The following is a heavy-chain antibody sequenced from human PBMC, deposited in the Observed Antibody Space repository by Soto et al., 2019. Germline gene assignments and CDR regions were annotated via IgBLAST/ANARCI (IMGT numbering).Heavy chain of an antibody. CDR3: ARERHYFDRSGYQGY. Sequence: PGGSLRLSWGASGFRFGSYWMSWVRQAPGGGLEWVANIEQDGSETYYVDSVKGRFTVSRDNAKNSVYLQMNSLRVEDTAVYYCARERHYFDRSGYQGYWGQGTLVTVSS. D-gene: IGHD3-22*01. V-gene: IGHV3-7*01. CDR1: GFRFGSYW. CDR2: IEQDGSET. J-gene: IGHJ4*02.